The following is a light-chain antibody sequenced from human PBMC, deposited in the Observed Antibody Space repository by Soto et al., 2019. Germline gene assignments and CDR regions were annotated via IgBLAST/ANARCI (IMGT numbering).Light chain of an antibody. CDR1: QGVNNN. Sequence: ETLMTQSPATLSVSPGERATLSCRASQGVNNNLAWYQQKLGQAPRVLIYGASTRATGIPARFTGSGSGTEFILTITSLQSEDSAVYYCQEYNTWPWTFGQGTKVDIK. V-gene: IGKV3-15*01. J-gene: IGKJ1*01. CDR2: GAS. CDR3: QEYNTWPWT.